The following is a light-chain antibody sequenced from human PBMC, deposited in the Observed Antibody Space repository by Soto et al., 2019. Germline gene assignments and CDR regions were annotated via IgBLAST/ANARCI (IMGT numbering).Light chain of an antibody. CDR2: DAS. V-gene: IGKV3-11*01. J-gene: IGKJ5*01. CDR1: QGISSY. CDR3: QQRSNWPPIT. Sequence: LTQSPSFLSASVGDRVTITCRASQGISSYLAWYQQKPGQAPRLLIYDASNRATGIPARFSGSGSGTDFTLTISSLEPEDFAVYYCQQRSNWPPITFGQGTRLEI.